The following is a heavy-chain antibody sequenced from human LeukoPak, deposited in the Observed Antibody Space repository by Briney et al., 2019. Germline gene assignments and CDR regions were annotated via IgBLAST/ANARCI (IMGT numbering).Heavy chain of an antibody. CDR2: FDPEDGET. CDR3: ATDPRGYYYYMDV. J-gene: IGHJ6*03. V-gene: IGHV1-24*01. Sequence: ASVKVSCKVSGYTLTELSMHWVRQAPGKGLEWMGGFDPEDGETIYAQKFQGRATMTEDTSTDTAYMELSSLRSEDTAVYYCATDPRGYYYYMDVWGKGTTVTVSS. CDR1: GYTLTELS. D-gene: IGHD3-10*01.